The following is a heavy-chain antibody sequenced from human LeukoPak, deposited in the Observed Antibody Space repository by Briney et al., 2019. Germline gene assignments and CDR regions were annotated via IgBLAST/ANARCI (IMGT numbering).Heavy chain of an antibody. J-gene: IGHJ3*02. CDR2: IYYTGSSNDNPSL. CDR3: ARLSKQLTSGNPFDI. CDR1: GGSISNYY. D-gene: IGHD6-13*01. V-gene: IGHV4-59*08. Sequence: SEPLSLTCSVSGGSISNYYWSWVRQPPGKGLEWIGQIYYTGSSNDNPSLNYNPSLMSRVTMSVDTSKNQFSLTLISVTAADTAVYYCARLSKQLTSGNPFDIWGPGTMVTFSS.